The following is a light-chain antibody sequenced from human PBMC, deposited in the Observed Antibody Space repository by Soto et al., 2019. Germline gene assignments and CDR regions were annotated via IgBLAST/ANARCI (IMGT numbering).Light chain of an antibody. V-gene: IGLV1-44*01. Sequence: QSVLTQPPSTSGTPGQRVTISCSGGSSNVGSNPVNWYQQFPGTAPRLLIYTNDQRPSGVPGRFSGSRSGTSASLAISGLQSEDEADYYCAVWDDNMYGLLFGGGTKLTVL. CDR2: TND. CDR1: SSNVGSNP. J-gene: IGLJ2*01. CDR3: AVWDDNMYGLL.